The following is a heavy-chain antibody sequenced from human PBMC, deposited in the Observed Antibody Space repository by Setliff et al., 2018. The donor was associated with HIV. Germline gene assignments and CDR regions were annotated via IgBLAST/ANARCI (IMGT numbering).Heavy chain of an antibody. CDR2: INVNSGGT. V-gene: IGHV1-2*02. CDR3: ARNTPGIVPRRVGFDP. Sequence: GASVKVSCKASGYLFTGYYMHWVRQAPGQGLEWMGWINVNSGGTKYAQKFQGRVTMTRDTSISTAYMEVSSLRSDDTAVYYCARNTPGIVPRRVGFDPWGQGTLVTVSS. D-gene: IGHD1-26*01. CDR1: GYLFTGYY. J-gene: IGHJ5*02.